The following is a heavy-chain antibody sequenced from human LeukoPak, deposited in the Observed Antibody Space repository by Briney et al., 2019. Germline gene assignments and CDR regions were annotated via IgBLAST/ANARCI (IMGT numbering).Heavy chain of an antibody. D-gene: IGHD3-22*01. CDR3: ARGNPYDSSGYYFGDIDI. J-gene: IGHJ3*02. CDR2: IYYSGST. Sequence: SETLSLTCTVSGGSISSGDYYWSWIRQPPGKGLEWIGYIYYSGSTYYNPSLKSRVTISVDTSKNQFSLKLSSVTAADTAVYYCARGNPYDSSGYYFGDIDIWGQGTMVTVSS. V-gene: IGHV4-30-4*01. CDR1: GGSISSGDYY.